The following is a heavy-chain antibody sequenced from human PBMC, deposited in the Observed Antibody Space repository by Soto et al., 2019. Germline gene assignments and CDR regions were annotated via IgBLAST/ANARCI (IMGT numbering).Heavy chain of an antibody. D-gene: IGHD2-15*01. CDR1: GFTFSSYG. CDR2: ISYDGSNK. CDR3: AKDYCSGGSCYSDY. Sequence: ESGGGVVQPGRSPRLSCAASGFTFSSYGMHWVRQAPGKGLEWVAVISYDGSNKYYADSVKGRFTISRDNSKNTLYLQMNSLRAEDTAVYYCAKDYCSGGSCYSDYWGQGTLVTVSS. J-gene: IGHJ4*02. V-gene: IGHV3-30*18.